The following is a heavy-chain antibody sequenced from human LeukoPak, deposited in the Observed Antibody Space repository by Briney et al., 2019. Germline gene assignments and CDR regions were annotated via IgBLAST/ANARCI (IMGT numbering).Heavy chain of an antibody. CDR3: ARGGGNFDY. D-gene: IGHD2-15*01. Sequence: GGSLRLSCTASGFTFSSYAMTWVRQAPGKGLEWVSSISSTSTYISYADSVKGRFTISRDNAKNSLYLQMNSLRAEDTAVYYCARGGGNFDYWGQGTLVTVSS. CDR1: GFTFSSYA. J-gene: IGHJ4*02. V-gene: IGHV3-21*01. CDR2: ISSTSTYI.